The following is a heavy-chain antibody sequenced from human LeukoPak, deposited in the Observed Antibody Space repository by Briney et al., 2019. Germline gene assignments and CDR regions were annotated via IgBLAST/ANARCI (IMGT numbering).Heavy chain of an antibody. Sequence: GGSLRLSCAASGFTFSNDGMTWVRQVPGKGLEWVSSISGSSSHRYYADSAKGRFTISRDNAKNSLYLQMKSLRAEDTAVYYCSRAFPPLRTSAAGDYWGQGTLVTVSS. CDR2: ISGSSSHR. CDR3: SRAFPPLRTSAAGDY. CDR1: GFTFSNDG. V-gene: IGHV3-21*06. J-gene: IGHJ4*02. D-gene: IGHD6-25*01.